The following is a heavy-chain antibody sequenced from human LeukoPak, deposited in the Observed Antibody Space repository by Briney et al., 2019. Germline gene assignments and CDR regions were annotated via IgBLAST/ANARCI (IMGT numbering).Heavy chain of an antibody. V-gene: IGHV3-33*01. D-gene: IGHD3-10*01. CDR3: ARVLWFGGIYYFDY. Sequence: GRSLRLSCAASGFTFSSYGMHWVRQAPGKGLEWVAVIWYDGSNKDYADSVKGRFTISRDNSKNTLYLQMNSLRAEDTAVYYCARVLWFGGIYYFDYWGQGTLVTVSS. J-gene: IGHJ4*02. CDR1: GFTFSSYG. CDR2: IWYDGSNK.